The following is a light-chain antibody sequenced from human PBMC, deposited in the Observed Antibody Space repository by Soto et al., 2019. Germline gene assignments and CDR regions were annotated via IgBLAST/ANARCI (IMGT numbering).Light chain of an antibody. J-gene: IGKJ1*01. CDR3: QQYNSYSRT. Sequence: IQMTQSPSPLSASVGDRVTITCRASQSISSWLAWYQQKPGKAPKLLIYDASSLESGVPSRFSGSGSGTECTLTISSLQPDDVATYYCQQYNSYSRTFGQGTKVDIK. V-gene: IGKV1-5*01. CDR1: QSISSW. CDR2: DAS.